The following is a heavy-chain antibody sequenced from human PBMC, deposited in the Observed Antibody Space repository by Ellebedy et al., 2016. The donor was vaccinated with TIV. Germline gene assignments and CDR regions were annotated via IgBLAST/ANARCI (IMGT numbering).Heavy chain of an antibody. J-gene: IGHJ4*02. CDR3: ARDKIEGPTHYDY. Sequence: GGSLRLSCAASGFTFSSYAMHWVRQAPGKGLEWVAVISYDGSNKYYADSVKGRFTISRDNSKNTLYLQMNSLRAEDTAVYYCARDKIEGPTHYDYWGQGILVTVSS. CDR1: GFTFSSYA. D-gene: IGHD1-26*01. CDR2: ISYDGSNK. V-gene: IGHV3-30-3*01.